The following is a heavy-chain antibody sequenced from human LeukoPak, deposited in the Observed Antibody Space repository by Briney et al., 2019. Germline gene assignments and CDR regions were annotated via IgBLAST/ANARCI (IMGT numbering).Heavy chain of an antibody. CDR3: ARDVNIAVAGTSYYYYGMDV. CDR1: GFTFSSYS. Sequence: GGSLRLSCAASGFTFSSYSMNWVRQAPGKGLEWVSSISSSSSYIYYADSVKGRFTISRDNAKNSLYLQMNSLRAEDTAVYYCARDVNIAVAGTSYYYYGMDVWGQGTTVTVSS. D-gene: IGHD6-19*01. V-gene: IGHV3-21*01. CDR2: ISSSSSYI. J-gene: IGHJ6*02.